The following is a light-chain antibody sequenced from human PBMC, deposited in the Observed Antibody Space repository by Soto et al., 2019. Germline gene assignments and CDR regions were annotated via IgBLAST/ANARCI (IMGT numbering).Light chain of an antibody. V-gene: IGLV1-40*01. J-gene: IGLJ3*02. CDR3: QSYDSSLTVV. CDR1: NSNIGTGSD. Sequence: QSVLTQPPSVSGAPGQRVTISCTGSNSNIGTGSDVHWYQQVPGTAPKLLIYGNSNRPSGVPDRFSASKSGSSASLAITGLQAEDEADYYCQSYDSSLTVVFGGGTKVTVL. CDR2: GNS.